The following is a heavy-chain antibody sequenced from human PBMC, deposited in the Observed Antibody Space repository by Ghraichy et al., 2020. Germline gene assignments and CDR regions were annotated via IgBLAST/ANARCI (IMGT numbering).Heavy chain of an antibody. CDR3: ARVQDIFRNYYYYYGMDV. CDR1: GFTFSSYA. V-gene: IGHV3-30*04. Sequence: GGSLRLSCAASGFTFSSYAMHWVRQAPGKGLEWVTVISYDGSNKYYADSVKGRFTISRDNSKNTLYLQMNSLRAEDTAVYYCARVQDIFRNYYYYYGMDVWGQGTTVTVSS. J-gene: IGHJ6*02. D-gene: IGHD2-15*01. CDR2: ISYDGSNK.